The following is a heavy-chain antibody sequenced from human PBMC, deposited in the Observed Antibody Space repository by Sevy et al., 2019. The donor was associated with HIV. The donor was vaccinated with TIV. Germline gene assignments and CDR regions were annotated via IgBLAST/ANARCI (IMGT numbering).Heavy chain of an antibody. V-gene: IGHV3-30-3*01. CDR1: GFTFSSYA. D-gene: IGHD2-15*01. Sequence: GGSLRLSCAASGFTFSSYAMHWVRQAPGKGLEWVAVISYDGSNKYYADSVKGRFTISRDKSKNTLYLQMNSLRAEDTAVYYCARGEDSVVVVAAFFDYWGQGTLVTVSS. CDR2: ISYDGSNK. CDR3: ARGEDSVVVVAAFFDY. J-gene: IGHJ4*02.